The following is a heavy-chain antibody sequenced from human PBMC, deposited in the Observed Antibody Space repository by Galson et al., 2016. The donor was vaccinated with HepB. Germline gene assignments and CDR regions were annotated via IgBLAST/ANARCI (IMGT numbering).Heavy chain of an antibody. CDR3: ARGGLILGIDS. V-gene: IGHV4-31*03. J-gene: IGHJ5*01. Sequence: TLSLTCTVSGGSISSGGYYWNWIRQHPGKGLEWIGYIYSSGSTYYNASLKNRVTISADTSLNQFSLNLTSMTAADTAVYYCARGGLILGIDSWGQGTLVTVSS. CDR1: GGSISSGGYY. CDR2: IYSSGST. D-gene: IGHD7-27*01.